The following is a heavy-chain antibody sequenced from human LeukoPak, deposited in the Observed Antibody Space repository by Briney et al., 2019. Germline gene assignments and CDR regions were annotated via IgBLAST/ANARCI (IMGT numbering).Heavy chain of an antibody. J-gene: IGHJ4*02. Sequence: ASVNVSCKASGYTFTSYGISWVRQAPGQGLEWMGWISVYNVNTNYAQGFQGRVTMTTDTSTSTAYMELRSLRSDDTAVYYCARGEYVVDYWGQGTLVTVSS. D-gene: IGHD2-15*01. V-gene: IGHV1-18*01. CDR2: ISVYNVNT. CDR3: ARGEYVVDY. CDR1: GYTFTSYG.